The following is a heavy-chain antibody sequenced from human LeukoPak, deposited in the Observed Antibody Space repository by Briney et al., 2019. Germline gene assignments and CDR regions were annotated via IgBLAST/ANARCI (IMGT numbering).Heavy chain of an antibody. CDR2: ISTSGSSV. V-gene: IGHV3-48*03. CDR3: ARVGREVTTGYFDD. J-gene: IGHJ4*02. CDR1: GFSFSTYE. Sequence: GGSLRLSCVASGFSFSTYEMNWARQAPGKGLEWVAYISTSGSSVYYADSLKGRFTVSRDNAKSSLFLQVDSLTVADTAVYYCARVGREVTTGYFDDWGQGTLVAVSS. D-gene: IGHD2-21*02.